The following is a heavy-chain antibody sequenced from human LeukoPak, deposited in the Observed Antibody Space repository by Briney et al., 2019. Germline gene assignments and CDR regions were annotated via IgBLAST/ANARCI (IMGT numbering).Heavy chain of an antibody. CDR3: ARSTVTRQYYFDY. Sequence: GGSLRLSCAASGFTFSSYWMSWVRQAPGMGLEWVANIKQDGSEKYYVDSVKGRFTISRDNAKNSLYLQMNSLRAEDTAVYYCARSTVTRQYYFDYWGQGTLVTVSS. J-gene: IGHJ4*02. CDR1: GFTFSSYW. CDR2: IKQDGSEK. D-gene: IGHD4-17*01. V-gene: IGHV3-7*03.